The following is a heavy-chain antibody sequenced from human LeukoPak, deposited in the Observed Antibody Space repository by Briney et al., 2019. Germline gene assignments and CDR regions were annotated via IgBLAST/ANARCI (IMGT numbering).Heavy chain of an antibody. CDR1: GGSFSGHY. V-gene: IGHV4-34*01. CDR2: INHSGST. Sequence: SETLSLTCAVYGGSFSGHYWSWIRQPPGKGLEWIGEINHSGSTNYNPSLKSRVTISEDTSKNQFSLKLSSVTAADTAVYYCARGASPPNYYYGMDVWGQGTTVTVSS. J-gene: IGHJ6*02. CDR3: ARGASPPNYYYGMDV.